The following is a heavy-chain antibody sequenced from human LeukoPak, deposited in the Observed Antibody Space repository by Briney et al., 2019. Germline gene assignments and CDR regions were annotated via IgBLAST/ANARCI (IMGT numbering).Heavy chain of an antibody. D-gene: IGHD5-24*01. CDR2: MNSDGSNT. CDR1: GLTFSNHW. Sequence: QPGGSLRLSCTASGLTFSNHWKHWVRQAPGKGLVWVSGMNSDGSNTNYADSVKGRFTIATDDAKNTLYLQMNILRAEDTAVYYCARVGVPVEMATEPFDYWGQGTLVTVSS. V-gene: IGHV3-74*01. CDR3: ARVGVPVEMATEPFDY. J-gene: IGHJ4*02.